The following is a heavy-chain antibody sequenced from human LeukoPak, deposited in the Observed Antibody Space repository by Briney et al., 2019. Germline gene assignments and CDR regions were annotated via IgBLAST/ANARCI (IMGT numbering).Heavy chain of an antibody. Sequence: SETLSLTCTVSGGSISSSSYYWGWIRQPPGKGLEWIGSIYYSGSTYYNPSLKSRVTISVDTSKNQFSLKLSSVTAADTAVYYCARGTVDILTGYKAYYFYYYYMDVWGKGTTVTVSS. CDR2: IYYSGST. V-gene: IGHV4-39*07. CDR1: GGSISSSSYY. CDR3: ARGTVDILTGYKAYYFYYYYMDV. D-gene: IGHD3-9*01. J-gene: IGHJ6*03.